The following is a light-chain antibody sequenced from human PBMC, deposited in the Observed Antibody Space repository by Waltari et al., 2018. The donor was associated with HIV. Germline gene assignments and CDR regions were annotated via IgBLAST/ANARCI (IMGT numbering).Light chain of an antibody. J-gene: IGLJ1*01. V-gene: IGLV1-40*01. CDR2: GYY. CDR3: QSYDVALGGFYL. CDR1: ASNIGTNYD. Sequence: QSVLTQPPSVSGAPGQSVTISCSGSASNIGTNYDVNWYQQFPGAAPKLLIFGYYKRPSGVPDRFSGSKSGTSASLAITGLQPEDEADYYCQSYDVALGGFYLFGTGTTVTVL.